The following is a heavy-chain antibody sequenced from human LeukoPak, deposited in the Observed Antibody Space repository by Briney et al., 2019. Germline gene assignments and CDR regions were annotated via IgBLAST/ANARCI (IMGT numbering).Heavy chain of an antibody. J-gene: IGHJ4*02. V-gene: IGHV3-21*01. Sequence: GGSLRLSCAASGFTFSSYSMNWVRQAPGKGLEWASSISSSSSYIYYADSVKGRFTISRDNAKNSLYLQMNSLRAEDTAVYYCAREIAADFWSGYPDYWGQGTLVTVSS. D-gene: IGHD3-3*01. CDR3: AREIAADFWSGYPDY. CDR2: ISSSSSYI. CDR1: GFTFSSYS.